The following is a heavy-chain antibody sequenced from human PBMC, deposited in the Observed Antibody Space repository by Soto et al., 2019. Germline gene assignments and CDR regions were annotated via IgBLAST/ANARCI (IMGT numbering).Heavy chain of an antibody. CDR2: IKSKTDGGTT. D-gene: IGHD1-1*01. CDR1: AFTFSNAW. Sequence: PGGSLRLSCAASAFTFSNAWMSWVRQAPGKGLEWVGRIKSKTDGGTTDYAAPVKGRFTISRDDSKNTLYLQMNSLKTEDTAVYYCTTSGELPTHYYYGMDVWGQGTTVTVSS. CDR3: TTSGELPTHYYYGMDV. J-gene: IGHJ6*02. V-gene: IGHV3-15*01.